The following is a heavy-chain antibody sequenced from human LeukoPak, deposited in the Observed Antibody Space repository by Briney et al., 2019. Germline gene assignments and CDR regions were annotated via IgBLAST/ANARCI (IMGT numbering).Heavy chain of an antibody. CDR2: IVVGSGNT. V-gene: IGHV1-58*01. CDR3: AAGGEVERQAEHRYYYYYGMDV. D-gene: IGHD1-14*01. Sequence: SVKVSCKASGFTLTSSAVQWVRQARGQRLEWIGWIVVGSGNTNYAQKFQERVTITRDMSTSTAYMELSSLRSEDTAVYYCAAGGEVERQAEHRYYYYYGMDVWGQGTTVTVSS. J-gene: IGHJ6*02. CDR1: GFTLTSSA.